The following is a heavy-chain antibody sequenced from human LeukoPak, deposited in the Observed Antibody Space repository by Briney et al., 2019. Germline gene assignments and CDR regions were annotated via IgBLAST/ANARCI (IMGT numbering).Heavy chain of an antibody. CDR3: AKEEYDGSLLTLDY. CDR2: ITSSGSSM. Sequence: AGGSLRLSCAGSGFTFSGYSLNWVRQAPGKGLEWVSSITSSGSSMYYADSVKGRFTISRDNSKNTLYLQLNSLRAEDTAVYYCAKEEYDGSLLTLDYWGQGTLVTVSS. CDR1: GFTFSGYS. J-gene: IGHJ4*02. D-gene: IGHD1-26*01. V-gene: IGHV3-21*04.